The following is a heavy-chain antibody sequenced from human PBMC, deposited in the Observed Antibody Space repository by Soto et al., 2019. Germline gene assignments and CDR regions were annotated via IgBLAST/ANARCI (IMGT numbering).Heavy chain of an antibody. CDR3: AITYCRDNSCPRDFDF. V-gene: IGHV1-69*02. D-gene: IGHD2-21*01. Sequence: QVQVVQSGAEVKKPESSVKVSCKPSGGTFNTYTVNWVRLAPGHGLEWMGRFIPILDMANYAQKFQDRVTITAHRSTFTAHMELNSLTSDDTAVYYCAITYCRDNSCPRDFDFWGPGTRVTVSS. CDR2: FIPILDMA. J-gene: IGHJ4*02. CDR1: GGTFNTYT.